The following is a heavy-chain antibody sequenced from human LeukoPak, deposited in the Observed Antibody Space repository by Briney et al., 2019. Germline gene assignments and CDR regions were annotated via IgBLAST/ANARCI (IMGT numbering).Heavy chain of an antibody. D-gene: IGHD3-22*01. J-gene: IGHJ4*02. V-gene: IGHV4-34*01. Sequence: KPSETLSLTCAVYGGSFSGYYWSWIRQPPGKGLEWIGEIYHSGSTNYNPSLKSRVTISVDKSKNQFSLKLSSVTAADTAVYYCARASLRYYDSNGTDFNDYWGQGTLVTVSS. CDR2: IYHSGST. CDR3: ARASLRYYDSNGTDFNDY. CDR1: GGSFSGYY.